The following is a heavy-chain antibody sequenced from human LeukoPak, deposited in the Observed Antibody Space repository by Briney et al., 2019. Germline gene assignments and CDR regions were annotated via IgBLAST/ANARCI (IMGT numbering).Heavy chain of an antibody. J-gene: IGHJ4*02. D-gene: IGHD3-9*01. CDR2: INHSGST. CDR1: GGSFSGYY. V-gene: IGHV4-34*01. Sequence: PSETLSLTCAVYGGSFSGYYWSWIRQPPGKGLEWIGEINHSGSTNYNPSLKSRVTISVDTSKNQFSLKLSSVTAADTAVYYCARVSLRYFDRLLYPDFDYWGQGTLVTVSS. CDR3: ARVSLRYFDRLLYPDFDY.